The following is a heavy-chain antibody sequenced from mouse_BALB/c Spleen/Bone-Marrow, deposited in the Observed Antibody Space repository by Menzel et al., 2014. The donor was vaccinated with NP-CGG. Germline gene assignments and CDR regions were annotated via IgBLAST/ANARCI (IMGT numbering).Heavy chain of an antibody. J-gene: IGHJ2*01. CDR3: GRGDY. CDR1: GFTFSSFA. V-gene: IGHV5-17*02. Sequence: EVQGVESGGGLMQPGGSRKLSCAASGFTFSSFAMHWIRQAPEKGLEWVAFISSGSNIIHYADTVKGRFTISRDNPKNTLFLQMTSLRSEDTAMYYCGRGDYWGQGTTLTVSS. CDR2: ISSGSNII.